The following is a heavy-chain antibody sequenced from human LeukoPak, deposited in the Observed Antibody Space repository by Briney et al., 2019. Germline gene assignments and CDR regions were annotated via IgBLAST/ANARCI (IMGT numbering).Heavy chain of an antibody. V-gene: IGHV1-2*02. CDR3: ALEVYYSDNSAFDY. J-gene: IGHJ4*02. CDR1: GYTFTYYY. CDR2: MDPKSGEA. D-gene: IGHD3-22*01. Sequence: GASVKVSCKASGYTFTYYYMHWVGQAAGQGREGMGWMDPKSGEANHAQKLQGRVIMTRDTSINTAYMELSRLRSDDTAVYYCALEVYYSDNSAFDYWGQGTLVTVS.